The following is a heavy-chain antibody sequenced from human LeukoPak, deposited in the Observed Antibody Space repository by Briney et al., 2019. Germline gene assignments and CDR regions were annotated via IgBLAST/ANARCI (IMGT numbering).Heavy chain of an antibody. V-gene: IGHV5-51*01. Sequence: GESLKISCKGSGYIFTNYWIGWVRQMPGKGLEWMGIIYPGDSDTTYSPSFQGQVTISADKSVSTAYLQWSSLKASDTAMYYCARLLRKSLNDAFDIWGQGTMVTVSS. CDR2: IYPGDSDT. CDR1: GYIFTNYW. D-gene: IGHD1-14*01. J-gene: IGHJ3*02. CDR3: ARLLRKSLNDAFDI.